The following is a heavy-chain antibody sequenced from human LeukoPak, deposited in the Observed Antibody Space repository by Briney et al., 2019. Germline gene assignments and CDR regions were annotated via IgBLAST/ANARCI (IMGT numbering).Heavy chain of an antibody. CDR2: IYTSGST. V-gene: IGHV3-66*03. CDR1: GFSVTTNY. J-gene: IGHJ5*02. Sequence: GGSLRLSCAASGFSVTTNYMSRVRQAPGKGLEWVALIYTSGSTFYADSVMGRFTVSRDNSKNTLYLQMNSLRAEDSAAYYCARDRAGTQSWVEFDLWGQGTLVTVSS. D-gene: IGHD3-10*01. CDR3: ARDRAGTQSWVEFDL.